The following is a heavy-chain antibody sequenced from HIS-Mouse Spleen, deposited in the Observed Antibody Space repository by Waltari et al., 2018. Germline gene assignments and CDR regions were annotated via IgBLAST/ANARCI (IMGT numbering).Heavy chain of an antibody. CDR2: MTYDGSNK. D-gene: IGHD6-19*01. CDR3: AKASSGWLDY. J-gene: IGHJ4*02. V-gene: IGHV3-30*18. Sequence: QVQLVESGGGVVQPGRSLRLSCAASGSTFSSYGMHWVRQAPGKGLGWVGVMTYDGSNKYSADAVKGRFTISRDNSKNTLFLQMNSLRAEDTAVYYCAKASSGWLDYWGQGTLVTVSS. CDR1: GSTFSSYG.